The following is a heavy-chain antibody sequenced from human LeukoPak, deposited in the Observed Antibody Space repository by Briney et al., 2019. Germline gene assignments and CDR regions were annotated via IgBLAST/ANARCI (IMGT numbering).Heavy chain of an antibody. CDR3: ATGRSIVVVTADAFDI. V-gene: IGHV3-21*01. Sequence: GGSLRLSCAASGFTFSSYSMNWVRQAPGKGLEWISSISSSSSYIYYADSVKGRFTISRDNAKNSLYLQMNSLRAEDTAVYYCATGRSIVVVTADAFDIWGQGTMVTVSS. D-gene: IGHD2-21*02. J-gene: IGHJ3*02. CDR1: GFTFSSYS. CDR2: ISSSSSYI.